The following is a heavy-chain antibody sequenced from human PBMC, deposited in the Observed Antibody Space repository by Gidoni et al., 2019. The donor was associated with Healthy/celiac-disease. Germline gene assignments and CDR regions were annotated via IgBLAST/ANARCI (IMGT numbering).Heavy chain of an antibody. Sequence: QLHLKASGPTLMKATQTLTLTFTFCGIILSTSGVGVGWIRQPPGKALEWLALIYWDDDKRYSPSLKSRLTITKDTSKNQVVLTMTNMDPVDTATYYCAHSAYYDSSGYHDYWGQGTLVTVSS. CDR1: GIILSTSGVG. CDR3: AHSAYYDSSGYHDY. CDR2: IYWDDDK. J-gene: IGHJ4*02. D-gene: IGHD3-22*01. V-gene: IGHV2-5*02.